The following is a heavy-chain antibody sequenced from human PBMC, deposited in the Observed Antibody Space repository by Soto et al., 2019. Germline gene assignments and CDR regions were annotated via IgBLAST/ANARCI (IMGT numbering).Heavy chain of an antibody. J-gene: IGHJ4*02. D-gene: IGHD4-17*01. CDR1: GFSLSNARMG. CDR2: IFSNDEK. CDR3: ARTVLYGDYVEVIDY. V-gene: IGHV2-26*01. Sequence: QVTLKESGPVLVKPTETLTLTCTVSGFSLSNARMGVSWIRQPPGKALEWLAHIFSNDEKSYSTSLKSRLTIXXDXSXTQVVLTMTNMDPVDTATYYCARTVLYGDYVEVIDYWGQGTLVTVSS.